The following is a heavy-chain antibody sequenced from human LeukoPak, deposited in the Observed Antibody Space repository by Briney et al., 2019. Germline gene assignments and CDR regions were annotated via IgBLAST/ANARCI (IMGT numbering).Heavy chain of an antibody. J-gene: IGHJ6*02. CDR1: GLTFSTYS. Sequence: GASLRLSCVASGLTFSTYSMTWVRQAPGEGLEWLSSISSGGTFTYYADSVKGRFTISRDNSKSTLYLQMNSLRAEDTAVYYCAKCSPSCFNGLDVWGQGTTVTVSS. CDR2: ISSGGTFT. CDR3: AKCSPSCFNGLDV. D-gene: IGHD3-10*02. V-gene: IGHV3-23*01.